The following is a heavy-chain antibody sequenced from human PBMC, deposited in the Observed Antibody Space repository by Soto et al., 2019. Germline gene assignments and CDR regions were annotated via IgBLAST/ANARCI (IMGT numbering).Heavy chain of an antibody. J-gene: IGHJ4*02. V-gene: IGHV4-59*08. CDR2: IYYSGST. Sequence: GKGLEWIGYIYYSGSTNYNPSLKSRVTISVDTSKNQFSLKLSSVTAADTAVYFCARQMRYNCTYPDYGGQRTLVSVSS. D-gene: IGHD1-7*01. CDR3: ARQMRYNCTYPDY.